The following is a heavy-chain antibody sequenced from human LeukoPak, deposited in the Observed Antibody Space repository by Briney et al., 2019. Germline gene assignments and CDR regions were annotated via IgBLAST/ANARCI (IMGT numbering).Heavy chain of an antibody. V-gene: IGHV3-30-3*01. CDR2: ISYDGSNK. Sequence: GRSLRLSCAASGFTFSSYAMHWVRQAPGKGLEWVAVISYDGSNKYYADSVKGRFTISRDNSKNTLYLQMNSLRAEDTAIYYCAKDPVSQVDWFDPWGQGTLVTVSS. CDR1: GFTFSSYA. CDR3: AKDPVSQVDWFDP. D-gene: IGHD2-2*01. J-gene: IGHJ5*02.